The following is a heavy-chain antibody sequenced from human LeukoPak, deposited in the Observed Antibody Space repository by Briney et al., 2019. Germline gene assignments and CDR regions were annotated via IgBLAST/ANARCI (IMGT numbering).Heavy chain of an antibody. CDR1: GGSISSYY. CDR2: IYTSGST. CDR3: ARDIAAGSPATDY. J-gene: IGHJ4*02. D-gene: IGHD6-13*01. V-gene: IGHV4-4*07. Sequence: PSETLSLTCTVSGGSISSYYWSRIRQPAGKGLEWIGRIYTSGSTNYNPSLKSRVTMSVDTSKNQFSLKLSSVTAADTAAYYCARDIAAGSPATDYWGQGTLVTVSS.